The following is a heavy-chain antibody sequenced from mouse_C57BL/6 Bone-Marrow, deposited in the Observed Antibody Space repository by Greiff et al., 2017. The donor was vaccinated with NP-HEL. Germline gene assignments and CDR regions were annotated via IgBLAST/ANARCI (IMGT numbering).Heavy chain of an antibody. Sequence: EVQLVESGAELVRPGASVKLSCTASGFNIKDDYMHWVKQRPEQGLEWIGWIDPENGDTEYASKFQGKATITADTSSNTAYLQLSSLTSEDTAVYYCTTLPGDYWGQGTTLTVSS. CDR2: IDPENGDT. CDR3: TTLPGDY. J-gene: IGHJ2*01. CDR1: GFNIKDDY. V-gene: IGHV14-4*01. D-gene: IGHD2-10*01.